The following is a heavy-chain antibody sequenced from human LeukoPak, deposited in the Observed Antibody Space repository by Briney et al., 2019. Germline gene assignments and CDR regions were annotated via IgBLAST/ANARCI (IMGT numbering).Heavy chain of an antibody. Sequence: SETLSLTCTVSGGSISSYYWSWIRQPAGKGLEWLGRIYTSGSTNYNPSLKSRVTMSVDTSKNQFSLKLSSVTAADTAVYYCARAVVLAYYYDSSGYLYNWFDPWGREPWSPSPQ. V-gene: IGHV4-4*07. CDR2: IYTSGST. D-gene: IGHD3-22*01. CDR1: GGSISSYY. CDR3: ARAVVLAYYYDSSGYLYNWFDP. J-gene: IGHJ5*02.